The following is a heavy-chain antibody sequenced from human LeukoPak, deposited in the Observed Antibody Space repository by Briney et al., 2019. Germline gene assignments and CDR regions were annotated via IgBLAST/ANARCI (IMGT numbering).Heavy chain of an antibody. V-gene: IGHV3-11*01. CDR1: GFTFSDYY. CDR3: AKLKYSSSWYEGFWDY. J-gene: IGHJ4*02. CDR2: ISSSGSTI. Sequence: PGGSLRLSCAASGFTFSDYYMSWIRQAPGKGLEWVSYISSSGSTIYYADSVKGRFTISRDNAKNSLYLQMNSLRAEDTAVYYCAKLKYSSSWYEGFWDYWGQGTLVTVSS. D-gene: IGHD6-13*01.